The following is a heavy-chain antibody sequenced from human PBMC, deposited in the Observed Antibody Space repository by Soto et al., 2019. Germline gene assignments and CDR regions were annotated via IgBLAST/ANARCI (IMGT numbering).Heavy chain of an antibody. Sequence: SETLSLTCAVYGGSFRGYYWSWIRQHPGKGLEWIGEINQSGSTNYNPSLKSRVTIPVGTTKNQCSPKLRSVTAADTAVYYCARGGDGGERYYMDVWGNGTTVTVSS. CDR2: INQSGST. D-gene: IGHD1-26*01. V-gene: IGHV4-34*01. J-gene: IGHJ6*03. CDR1: GGSFRGYY. CDR3: ARGGDGGERYYMDV.